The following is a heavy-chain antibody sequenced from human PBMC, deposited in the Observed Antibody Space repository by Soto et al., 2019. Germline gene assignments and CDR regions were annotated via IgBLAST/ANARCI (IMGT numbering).Heavy chain of an antibody. CDR2: IYFDGITT. J-gene: IGHJ4*02. CDR1: GYTVKTHW. Sequence: EVQLVESGGGVVQPGGSQRLSCTASGYTVKTHWMHWVRQAPGKGLVWVSRIYFDGITTNYADSVKGRLTVSRDNAKNTVYLHVNTLRDEDTAVYYCARGGAMGVDYWGQGTLVTVSS. V-gene: IGHV3-74*01. CDR3: ARGGAMGVDY. D-gene: IGHD1-26*01.